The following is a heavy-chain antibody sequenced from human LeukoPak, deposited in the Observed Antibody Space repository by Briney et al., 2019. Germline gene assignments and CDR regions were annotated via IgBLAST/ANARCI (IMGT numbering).Heavy chain of an antibody. V-gene: IGHV4-39*01. Sequence: SETLSLTCTVSGGSISSSSYYWGWIRQPPGKGLEWIGSIYYSGSTYYNPSLNSRVTISVDTSKNQFSLKLSSVTAADTAVYYCARHRTTVTTALIWGQGTLVTVSS. D-gene: IGHD4-17*01. CDR2: IYYSGST. J-gene: IGHJ4*02. CDR3: ARHRTTVTTALI. CDR1: GGSISSSSYY.